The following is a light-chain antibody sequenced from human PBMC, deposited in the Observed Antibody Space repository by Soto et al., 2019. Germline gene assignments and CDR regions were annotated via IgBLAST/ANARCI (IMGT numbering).Light chain of an antibody. CDR3: QQYNSYWT. J-gene: IGKJ1*01. CDR1: QSISSW. CDR2: KAS. V-gene: IGKV1-5*03. Sequence: DIQMTQSPSTLSASVGDSVTITCRASQSISSWLAWYQQNPGKAPKLLIYKASSLESGVPSRFSGSGSGTDFTLTISSLQPDDFATSYCQQYNSYWTFGQGTKVEIK.